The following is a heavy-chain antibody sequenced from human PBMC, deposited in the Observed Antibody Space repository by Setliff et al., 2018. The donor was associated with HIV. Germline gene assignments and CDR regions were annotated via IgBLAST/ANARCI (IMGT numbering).Heavy chain of an antibody. D-gene: IGHD3-9*01. CDR2: IYSSGNT. CDR3: ARVYYDILTGYVYFDD. Sequence: SETLSLTCTVSGGSINNNQWSWIRQPPVKGLEWIGYIYSSGNTNYNPSLKSRVIISVDTSKNQFSLKLSSVTAADTAVYYCARVYYDILTGYVYFDDWGQGTLVTVS. CDR1: GGSINNNQ. V-gene: IGHV4-4*09. J-gene: IGHJ4*02.